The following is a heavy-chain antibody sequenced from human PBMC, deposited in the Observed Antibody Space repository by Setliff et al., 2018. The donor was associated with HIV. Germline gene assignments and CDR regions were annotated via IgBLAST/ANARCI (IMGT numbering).Heavy chain of an antibody. CDR3: ARIRASRYFDWLSPPYFDY. Sequence: PTETLTLTCTVSGFSLSNARMGVSWIRQPPGKALEWLAHIFSNDEKSYGTSLKSRLTISKDTSKSQVVLTMTNMDPVDTATYYCARIRASRYFDWLSPPYFDYWGQGTLVTVSS. D-gene: IGHD3-9*01. V-gene: IGHV2-26*01. CDR1: GFSLSNARMG. CDR2: IFSNDEK. J-gene: IGHJ4*02.